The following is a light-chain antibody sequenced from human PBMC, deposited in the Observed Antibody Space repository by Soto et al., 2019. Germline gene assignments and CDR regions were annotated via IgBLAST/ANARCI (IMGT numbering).Light chain of an antibody. CDR3: QQYNDYSWT. J-gene: IGKJ1*01. CDR1: QSISAW. Sequence: DIQMTQSPSSLSASVGDSVTVTGLASQSISAWLAWYQQKPGKAPRLLIYKASTLEIGVPSRFSGSGSGTEFTLTISSLQPDDVATYYCQQYNDYSWTFGQGTKVDIK. CDR2: KAS. V-gene: IGKV1-5*03.